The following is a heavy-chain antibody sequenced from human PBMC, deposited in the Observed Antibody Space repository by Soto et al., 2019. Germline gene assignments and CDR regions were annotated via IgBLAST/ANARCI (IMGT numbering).Heavy chain of an antibody. D-gene: IGHD6-6*01. J-gene: IGHJ4*02. V-gene: IGHV1-18*01. CDR2: ITPYIGDT. CDR1: GYTFSSYA. CDR3: ARCRISSSSVFDY. Sequence: ASVKVSCKASGYTFSSYAIRWVRQAPGQGLEWMGWITPYIGDTNYAQKFQGRVPMTTDTSTSTVYLELRSLRSDDAAVYYCARCRISSSSVFDYWGQGTLVTVSS.